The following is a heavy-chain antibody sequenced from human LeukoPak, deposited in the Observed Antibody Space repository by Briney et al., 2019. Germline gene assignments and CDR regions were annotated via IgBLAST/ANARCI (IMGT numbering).Heavy chain of an antibody. J-gene: IGHJ4*02. CDR3: ARASGSYDY. CDR1: GFIFSIYG. CDR2: IWNDGSHK. V-gene: IGHV3-33*01. D-gene: IGHD1-26*01. Sequence: DPGGPLRLSCAASGFIFSIYGMHGVRQSPGKGLEWVAVIWNDGSHKYYADSVKGRFTISRDNSKNTLFLQMNSLRAEDTAVYYCARASGSYDYWGQGTLVTVSS.